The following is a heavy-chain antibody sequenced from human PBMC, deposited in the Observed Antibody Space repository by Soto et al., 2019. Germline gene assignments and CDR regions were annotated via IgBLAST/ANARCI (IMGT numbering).Heavy chain of an antibody. Sequence: PSETLSLTCTVSGGSVSSGGYYWSWIRQPPGKGLECIGYIYYSGSTNYNPSLKSRVTISVDTSKNQFSLKLSSVTAADTAVYYCAIKNDLRAFDIWGQGTMVTVSS. CDR2: IYYSGST. CDR1: GGSVSSGGYY. V-gene: IGHV4-61*08. CDR3: AIKNDLRAFDI. J-gene: IGHJ3*02. D-gene: IGHD2-21*02.